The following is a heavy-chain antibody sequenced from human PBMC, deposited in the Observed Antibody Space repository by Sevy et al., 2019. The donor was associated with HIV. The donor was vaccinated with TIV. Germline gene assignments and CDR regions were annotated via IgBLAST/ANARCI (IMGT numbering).Heavy chain of an antibody. CDR1: GYSFTSYW. V-gene: IGHV5-51*01. CDR3: ASLPYYYDSSGYYYLEYFQH. J-gene: IGHJ1*01. Sequence: GESLKISCKGSGYSFTSYWIGWVRQMPGKGLEWMGIIYPGDSDTRYSPSFQGQVTISADKSTSTAYLQWSSLKASDTAMYYCASLPYYYDSSGYYYLEYFQHWGQGTLVTVSS. CDR2: IYPGDSDT. D-gene: IGHD3-22*01.